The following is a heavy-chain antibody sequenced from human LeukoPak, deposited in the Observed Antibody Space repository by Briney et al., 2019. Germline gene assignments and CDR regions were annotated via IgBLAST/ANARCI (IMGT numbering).Heavy chain of an antibody. CDR1: GDSVSSNSAA. D-gene: IGHD4-23*01. Sequence: SQTLSLTCAISGDSVSSNSAAWNWIRQSPSRGLEWLGRTYYRSKWYKDYTVSMRSRITINPDTSKNQFSLQLNSVTPEDTAVYYCARGMVKINYYMDVWGKGTTVTVSS. J-gene: IGHJ6*03. CDR2: TYYRSKWYK. V-gene: IGHV6-1*01. CDR3: ARGMVKINYYMDV.